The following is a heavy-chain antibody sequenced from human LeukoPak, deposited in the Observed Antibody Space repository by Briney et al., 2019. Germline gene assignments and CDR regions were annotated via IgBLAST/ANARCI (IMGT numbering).Heavy chain of an antibody. CDR2: IYHSGST. CDR3: ARDRNYYGSGSYPFDY. V-gene: IGHV4-30-2*01. D-gene: IGHD3-10*01. J-gene: IGHJ4*02. Sequence: SETLSLTCTVSGGSISSGGYYWSWIRQPPGKGLEWIGYIYHSGSTYYNPSLKSRVTISVDRSKNQFSLKLSSVTAADTAVYYCARDRNYYGSGSYPFDYWGQGTLVTVSS. CDR1: GGSISSGGYY.